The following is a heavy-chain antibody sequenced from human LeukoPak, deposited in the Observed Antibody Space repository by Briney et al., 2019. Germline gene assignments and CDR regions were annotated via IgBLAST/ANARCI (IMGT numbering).Heavy chain of an antibody. J-gene: IGHJ5*02. CDR1: GGSTSSGSYY. CDR3: ARNKYDILTGYFRRNNWFDP. CDR2: IYTSGNT. Sequence: SETLSLTCSVSGGSTSSGSYYWSWIRQPAGKGLEWIGHIYTSGNTNYNPSLKSRVTISVDTSKNQSSLKLSSVTAADTAVYYCARNKYDILTGYFRRNNWFDPWGQGTLVTVSS. D-gene: IGHD3-9*01. V-gene: IGHV4-61*09.